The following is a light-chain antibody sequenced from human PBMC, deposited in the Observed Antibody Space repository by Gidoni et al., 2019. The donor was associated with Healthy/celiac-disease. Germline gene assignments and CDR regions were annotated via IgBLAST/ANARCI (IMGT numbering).Light chain of an antibody. CDR3: QQSYRTPWT. CDR1: QSITSY. CDR2: AAS. Sequence: DIPMTQSPSSLSASVGARVTIPCRASQSITSYLNWYQQKPGKAPKLLIYAASSLQSGVPSRFSGSGSGTDFTLTISSLQPEDVATYYCQQSYRTPWTFGQGTKVEIK. J-gene: IGKJ1*01. V-gene: IGKV1-39*01.